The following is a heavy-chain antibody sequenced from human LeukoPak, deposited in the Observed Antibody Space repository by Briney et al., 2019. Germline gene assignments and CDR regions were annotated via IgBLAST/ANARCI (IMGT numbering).Heavy chain of an antibody. CDR1: GYSFPSYW. CDR2: IYPGDSDT. CDR3: ARRWYSYPPAPFDY. Sequence: GESLNISCHGSGYSFPSYWIGWVRQMPAKGLECVGSIYPGDSDTRYSPSFQGQVTISADKSISTAYLQWNSLKASDTAMYYCARRWYSYPPAPFDYWGQGTLVTVSS. V-gene: IGHV5-51*01. J-gene: IGHJ4*02. D-gene: IGHD5-18*01.